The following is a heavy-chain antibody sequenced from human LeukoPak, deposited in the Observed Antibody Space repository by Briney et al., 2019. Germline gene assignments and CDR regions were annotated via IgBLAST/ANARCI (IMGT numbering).Heavy chain of an antibody. CDR2: IYHSGST. J-gene: IGHJ3*02. Sequence: NPSETLSLTCAVSGGSISSGGYSWSWIRQPPGKGLEWIGYIYHSGSTYYNPSLKSRVTISVDRSKNQFSLKLSSVTAADTAVYYCARGQLWPNGGAFDIWGQGTMVTVSS. V-gene: IGHV4-30-2*01. D-gene: IGHD5-18*01. CDR3: ARGQLWPNGGAFDI. CDR1: GGSISSGGYS.